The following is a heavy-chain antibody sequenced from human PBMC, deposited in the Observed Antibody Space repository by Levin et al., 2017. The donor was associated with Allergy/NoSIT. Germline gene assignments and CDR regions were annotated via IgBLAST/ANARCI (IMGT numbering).Heavy chain of an antibody. CDR3: AKGVSSGSPYRAFDM. CDR2: LRYSGDTT. D-gene: IGHD1-26*01. J-gene: IGHJ3*02. Sequence: GGSLRLSCAASGFTFTSYTMTWVRQAPGRGLEWVSTLRYSGDTTHYADSVKGRFTISRDGSWDTLFLQMNSLRPEDTAVYYCAKGVSSGSPYRAFDMWGQGTMVTVSS. CDR1: GFTFTSYT. V-gene: IGHV3-23*01.